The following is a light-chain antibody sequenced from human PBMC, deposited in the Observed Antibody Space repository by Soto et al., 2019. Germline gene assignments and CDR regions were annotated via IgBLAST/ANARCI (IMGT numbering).Light chain of an antibody. CDR3: QQYNSYIT. J-gene: IGKJ5*01. CDR1: ESIDSW. CDR2: KAS. V-gene: IGKV1-5*03. Sequence: DIQMTQSPSTLSASVGDRVTITCRASESIDSWLAWHQQKPGRAPKLLISKASSLESGVPSRFSGSGFGTEFTLTISSLQPDDFATYYCQQYNSYITFGQGTRLEIK.